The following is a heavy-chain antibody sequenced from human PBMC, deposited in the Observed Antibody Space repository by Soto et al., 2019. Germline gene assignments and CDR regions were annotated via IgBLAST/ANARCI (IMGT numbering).Heavy chain of an antibody. Sequence: QVQLVESGGGVVQPGRSLRLSCAASGFTFSSYGMHWVRQAPGKGLEWVAVIWYDGSNKYYADSVKGRFTISRDNSKNTLYLQMNSLRAEDTAVYYFARGRGYSYGGVDYWGQGTLVTVSS. V-gene: IGHV3-33*01. D-gene: IGHD5-18*01. J-gene: IGHJ4*02. CDR3: ARGRGYSYGGVDY. CDR2: IWYDGSNK. CDR1: GFTFSSYG.